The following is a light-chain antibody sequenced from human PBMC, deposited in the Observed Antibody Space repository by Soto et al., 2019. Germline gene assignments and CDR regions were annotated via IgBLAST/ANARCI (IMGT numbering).Light chain of an antibody. CDR2: GAS. J-gene: IGKJ4*01. CDR3: QQYNNWPLT. CDR1: QSVSSN. V-gene: IGKV3-15*01. Sequence: EIVMTQSPATLSVSPGERATLSCRASQSVSSNLAWSQQKPGQAPRLLIYGASTRATGIPARFSGSGSGTEFTLTISSLQSEDFAVYYCQQYNNWPLTFGGGTKVAIK.